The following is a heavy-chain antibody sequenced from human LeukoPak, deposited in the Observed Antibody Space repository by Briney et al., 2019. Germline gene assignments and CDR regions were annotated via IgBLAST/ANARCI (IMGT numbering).Heavy chain of an antibody. D-gene: IGHD2-2*01. CDR1: GFTFSSYN. J-gene: IGHJ3*02. V-gene: IGHV3-23*01. CDR3: AKAHCSGTSCYPGAFDI. CDR2: FGGSGRTS. Sequence: GGSLRLSCAASGFTFSSYNMNWVCQTPGKGLEWVSSFGGSGRTSHYADSVKGRFTIYSDNSRNTLYLQMNSLRADDTAVYYCAKAHCSGTSCYPGAFDIWGPGTMVTVS.